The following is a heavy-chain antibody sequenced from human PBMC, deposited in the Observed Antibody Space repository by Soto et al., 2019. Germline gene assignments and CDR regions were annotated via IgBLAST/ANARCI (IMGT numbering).Heavy chain of an antibody. J-gene: IGHJ4*02. V-gene: IGHV1-69*06. CDR3: ARGSPGRRIAAAGTHFDY. CDR1: GGTFSSYA. CDR2: IIPIFGTA. D-gene: IGHD6-13*01. Sequence: QVQLVQSGAEVKKPGSSVKVSCKASGGTFSSYAISWVRQAPGQGLEWMGGIIPIFGTANYAQKFQGRVTITADKSTSTAYMELSSLRSEDTAVYYCARGSPGRRIAAAGTHFDYWGQGTLVTVSS.